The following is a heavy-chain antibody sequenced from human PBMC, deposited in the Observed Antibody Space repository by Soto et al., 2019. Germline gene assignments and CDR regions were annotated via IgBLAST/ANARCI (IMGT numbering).Heavy chain of an antibody. CDR3: TTGGSTSPRELQTDVSGRGHDYYGMDV. D-gene: IGHD1-26*01. J-gene: IGHJ6*02. Sequence: PGGSLRLSCAASGFTFSNAWMSWVRQAPGKGLEWVGRIKSKTDGGTTDYAAPVKGRFTISRDDSKNTLYLQMNSLKTEDTAVYYCTTGGSTSPRELQTDVSGRGHDYYGMDVWGQGTTVTVSS. V-gene: IGHV3-15*01. CDR2: IKSKTDGGTT. CDR1: GFTFSNAW.